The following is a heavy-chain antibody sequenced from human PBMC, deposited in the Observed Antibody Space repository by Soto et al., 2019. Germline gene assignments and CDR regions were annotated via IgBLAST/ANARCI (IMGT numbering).Heavy chain of an antibody. V-gene: IGHV3-15*01. CDR1: GFIFSNAW. CDR2: IKSYTNGGTT. CDR3: TTDDPINKY. J-gene: IGHJ4*02. Sequence: GSLRLSCAASGFIFSNAWMSWVRQAPGKGLEWVGRIKSYTNGGTTDYAAPVKGRFAISSDDSKNTLYLQMNSLKTEDAGVYYCTTDDPINKYWGQGTLVTVSS.